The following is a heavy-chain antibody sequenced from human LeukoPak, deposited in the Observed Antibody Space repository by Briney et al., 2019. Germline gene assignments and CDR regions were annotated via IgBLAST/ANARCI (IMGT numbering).Heavy chain of an antibody. CDR1: GYTFTSYG. CDR2: IIPIFGTA. V-gene: IGHV1-69*13. D-gene: IGHD6-6*01. Sequence: ASVKVSCKASGYTFTSYGISWVRQAPGQGLEWMGGIIPIFGTANYAQKFQGRVTITADESTSTAYMELSSLRSEDTAVYYCARVWQLAEVDDAFDIWGQGTMVTVSS. CDR3: ARVWQLAEVDDAFDI. J-gene: IGHJ3*02.